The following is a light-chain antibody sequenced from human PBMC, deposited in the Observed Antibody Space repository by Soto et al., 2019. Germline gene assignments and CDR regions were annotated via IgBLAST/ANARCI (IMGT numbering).Light chain of an antibody. J-gene: IGLJ3*02. Sequence: QTVVTQEPSFSVSPGGTVTLTCGLSSGSVSTNYYPTWYQQTPGQAPRTLIYCTSTRSSGVPDRFSGSILGNKAALTITGAQADDESHYYCVLYMGSGVWVFGGGTKLTVL. CDR1: SGSVSTNYY. CDR2: CTS. CDR3: VLYMGSGVWV. V-gene: IGLV8-61*01.